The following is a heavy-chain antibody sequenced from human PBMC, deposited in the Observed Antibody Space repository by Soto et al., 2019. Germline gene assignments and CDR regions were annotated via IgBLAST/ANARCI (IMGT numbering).Heavy chain of an antibody. CDR2: IYHSGST. Sequence: KPSETLSLTCAVSGYSISSGYYWGWIRQPPGKGLEWIGSIYHSGSTYYNPSLKSRVTISVDTSKNQFSLKLSSVTAADTAVYYCARGPYGSGSYYKGYYYYGMDVWGQGTPVTVSS. D-gene: IGHD3-10*01. V-gene: IGHV4-38-2*01. CDR3: ARGPYGSGSYYKGYYYYGMDV. CDR1: GYSISSGYY. J-gene: IGHJ6*02.